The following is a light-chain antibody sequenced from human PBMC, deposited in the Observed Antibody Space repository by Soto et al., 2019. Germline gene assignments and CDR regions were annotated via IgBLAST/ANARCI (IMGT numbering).Light chain of an antibody. V-gene: IGKV3-20*01. CDR1: QTVSSSY. CDR2: GAS. Sequence: EIVLTQSPGTLSLSPGERATLSCRASQTVSSSYLAWYQQSPGQAPRLLIYGASSRATGIPDRFSGSGSGTDFTLTISRLEPEDFAVYYCQQYGRSPLWTFGQGTKVEIK. J-gene: IGKJ1*01. CDR3: QQYGRSPLWT.